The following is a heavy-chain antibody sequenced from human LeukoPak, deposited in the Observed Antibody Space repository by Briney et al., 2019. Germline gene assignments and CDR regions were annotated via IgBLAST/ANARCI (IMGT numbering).Heavy chain of an antibody. CDR2: IHPHGIF. J-gene: IGHJ4*02. CDR3: SRGRDRSKAGDH. Sequence: SETLSLTCDVSGDSCDDYYCSWIRQPPGKGLEWIGEIHPHGIFYYNSSLMSRVTISIDTSKSQFSLRLTSVTAADTAIYYCSRGRDRSKAGDHWGQGSLVTVSS. CDR1: GDSCDDYY. V-gene: IGHV4-34*01. D-gene: IGHD5-24*01.